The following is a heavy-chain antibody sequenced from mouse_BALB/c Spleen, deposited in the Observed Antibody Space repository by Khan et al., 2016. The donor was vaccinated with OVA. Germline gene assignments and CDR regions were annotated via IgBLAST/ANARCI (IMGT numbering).Heavy chain of an antibody. Sequence: EVKLLESGPGLVKPSQSLSLTCTVTGYSITSGYGWNWLRQFPGNKLEWMGYISYSGSTNYNPSLNSRISITRDTSKHQFFLQLNSVTTEDTATYYCARTARKKYWGQGTTLTVSS. J-gene: IGHJ2*01. D-gene: IGHD1-2*01. V-gene: IGHV3-2*02. CDR3: ARTARKKY. CDR2: ISYSGST. CDR1: GYSITSGYG.